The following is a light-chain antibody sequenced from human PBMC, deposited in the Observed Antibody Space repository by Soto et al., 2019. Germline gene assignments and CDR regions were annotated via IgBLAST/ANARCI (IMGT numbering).Light chain of an antibody. V-gene: IGKV3-20*01. CDR3: QQYGTSLFT. Sequence: PRNRATLSSRSSQSAYSSYLSWYQQKPGQAPRLLIYGASNRATGIPDRFSGSGSGTDFTLTISGLEPEDFAVYYCQQYGTSLFTFGGGTKVDI. CDR2: GAS. J-gene: IGKJ4*01. CDR1: QSAYSSY.